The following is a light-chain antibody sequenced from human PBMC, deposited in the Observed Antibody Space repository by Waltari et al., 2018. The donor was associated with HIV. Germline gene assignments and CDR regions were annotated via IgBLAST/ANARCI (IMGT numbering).Light chain of an antibody. CDR2: AAS. V-gene: IGKV1-39*01. CDR3: QQSYSTPYS. Sequence: DIQTTQSPSSLSASVGDRVTITCRASQSISYSLNWYQQKPGKAPKLLIYAASTLQSGVPPRFSGGGSGTDFTLTINSLQPEDFATYYCQQSYSTPYSFGQGTKLEMK. J-gene: IGKJ2*03. CDR1: QSISYS.